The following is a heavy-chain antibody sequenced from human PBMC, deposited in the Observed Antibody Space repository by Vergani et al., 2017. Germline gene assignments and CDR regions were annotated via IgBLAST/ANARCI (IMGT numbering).Heavy chain of an antibody. V-gene: IGHV3-33*01. CDR2: IWYDGGNK. D-gene: IGHD3-3*01. CDR1: GFTFSSYG. Sequence: QVQLVESRGGVVQHGRSMSLSCAASGFTFSSYGMHWVRQAPGKGLEWVAIIWYDGGNKYYADSVKGRFTISRDNSKKTLYLQMNSLRAEDTAVYYCVRDRLKYYDCWSGYSGSYFDYGGPGSLVSVSS. CDR3: VRDRLKYYDCWSGYSGSYFDY. J-gene: IGHJ4*02.